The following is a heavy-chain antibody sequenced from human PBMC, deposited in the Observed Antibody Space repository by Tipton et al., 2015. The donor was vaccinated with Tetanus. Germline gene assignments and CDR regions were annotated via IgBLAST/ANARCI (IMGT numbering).Heavy chain of an antibody. CDR3: ASVYYRGRDRAFDI. Sequence: TLSLTCTVSGGSINSGGYFWSWIRQHPGKGLEWIGYIYYSGPTSYNPSLKSRVTISVDTSKNQFSLKLSSVTAADTAVYYCASVYYRGRDRAFDIWGQGTMVSVSS. CDR2: IYYSGPT. J-gene: IGHJ3*02. V-gene: IGHV4-31*03. D-gene: IGHD5-12*01. CDR1: GGSINSGGYF.